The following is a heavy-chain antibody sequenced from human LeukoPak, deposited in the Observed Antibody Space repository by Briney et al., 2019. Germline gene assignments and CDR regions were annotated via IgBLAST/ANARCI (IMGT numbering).Heavy chain of an antibody. CDR1: GFTFSSYW. V-gene: IGHV3-7*01. J-gene: IGHJ6*03. CDR2: IKQDGSEK. CDR3: ARVSEGVGWDDNQSVNYYYYYMDV. Sequence: GGSLRLSCAASGFTFSSYWMSWVRQAPGKGLEWVANIKQDGSEKYYVDSVKGRSTISRDNAKNSLYLQMNSLRAEDTAVYYCARVSEGVGWDDNQSVNYYYYYMDVWGKGTTVTVSS. D-gene: IGHD1-1*01.